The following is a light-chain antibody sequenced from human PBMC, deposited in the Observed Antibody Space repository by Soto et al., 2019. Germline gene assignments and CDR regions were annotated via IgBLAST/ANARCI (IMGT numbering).Light chain of an antibody. J-gene: IGLJ2*01. CDR2: DVS. CDR1: SSDVGGYNY. V-gene: IGLV2-14*01. CDR3: SSYTSSSTPVV. Sequence: QSVLTQPASVSGSPGQSITISCTGTSSDVGGYNYVSWYQQHPGKAPKLMIYDVSNRPSGVSNGFSGSKSGNTASLTISGLQAEDEADYYCSSYTSSSTPVVFGGGTKVTVL.